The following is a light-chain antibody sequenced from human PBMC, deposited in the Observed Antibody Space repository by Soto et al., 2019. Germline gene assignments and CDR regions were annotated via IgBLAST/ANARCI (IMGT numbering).Light chain of an antibody. CDR3: QQYGSPPYT. Sequence: EIVLTQSPGTLSLSPGERATLSCRASQSVSSSYLAGHQQKPGQAPRLLIYGASSRATGIPDRFSGSGSGKDFTLTISRLDPEDFAVYYCQQYGSPPYTFSQGTKLEIK. J-gene: IGKJ2*01. CDR2: GAS. V-gene: IGKV3-20*01. CDR1: QSVSSSY.